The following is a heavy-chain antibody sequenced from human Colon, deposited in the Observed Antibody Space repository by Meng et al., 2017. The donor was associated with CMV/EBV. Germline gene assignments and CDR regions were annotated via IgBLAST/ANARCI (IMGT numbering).Heavy chain of an antibody. CDR1: GGTFSSYA. D-gene: IGHD3-3*01. CDR2: IIPLFNTT. CDR3: ARAVVSDFWSGPPIAKNGMDV. J-gene: IGHJ6*02. V-gene: IGHV1-69*05. Sequence: SVKVSCKASGGTFSSYAISWVRQAPGQGLEWMGGIIPLFNTTNYAQKFQGRVTITTDESTSTAYMELSSLRSEDAAVYYCARAVVSDFWSGPPIAKNGMDVWGLGTTVTVSS.